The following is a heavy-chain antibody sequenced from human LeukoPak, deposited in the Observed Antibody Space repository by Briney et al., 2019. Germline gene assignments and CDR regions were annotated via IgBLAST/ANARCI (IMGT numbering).Heavy chain of an antibody. CDR3: AREPSMGFGFMDV. V-gene: IGHV4-39*02. D-gene: IGHD3-10*01. CDR2: IYYSGST. J-gene: IGHJ6*03. CDR1: GGSISSSSYY. Sequence: PSETLSLTCTVSGGSISSSSYYWGWIRQPPGKGLEWIGSIYYSGSTYYNPSLKSRVTISVDTSKNQFSLKLSSVTAADTAVYYCAREPSMGFGFMDVWGKGTTVTISS.